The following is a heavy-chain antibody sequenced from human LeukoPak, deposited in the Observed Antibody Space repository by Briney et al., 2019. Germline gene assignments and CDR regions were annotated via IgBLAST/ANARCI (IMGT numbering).Heavy chain of an antibody. D-gene: IGHD2-15*01. V-gene: IGHV3-30*03. CDR3: ATADCSGGSCYAFDY. CDR2: ISYDGSNK. J-gene: IGHJ4*02. Sequence: GGSLRLSCAASGFTFSSYGMHWVRQAPGKGLEWAAVISYDGSNKYYADSVKGRFTISRDNSKNTLYLQMNSLRAEDTAVYYCATADCSGGSCYAFDYWGQGTLVTVSS. CDR1: GFTFSSYG.